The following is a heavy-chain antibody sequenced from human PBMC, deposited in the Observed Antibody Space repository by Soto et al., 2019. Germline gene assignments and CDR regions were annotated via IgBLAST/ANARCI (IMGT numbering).Heavy chain of an antibody. CDR1: GGSFSGYY. CDR2: IYYSGST. CDR3: ARRYGRYFDY. Sequence: PSETLSLTCAVYGGSFSGYYWSWIRQPPGKGLEWIGYIYYSGSTNYNPSLKSRVTISVDTSKNQFSLKLSSVTAADTAVYYCARRYGRYFDYWGQGTLVTVSS. D-gene: IGHD4-17*01. V-gene: IGHV4-59*08. J-gene: IGHJ4*02.